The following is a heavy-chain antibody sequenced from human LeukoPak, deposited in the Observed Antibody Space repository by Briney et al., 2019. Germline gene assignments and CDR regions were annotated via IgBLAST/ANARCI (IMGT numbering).Heavy chain of an antibody. Sequence: ASVKVSCKASGYTFTNYYIHWVRQAPGQGLEWMGLINPGGDNTDYAQNFQGRVTMTRDTPTSTVYMGLSSLRSEDTAVYYCARIRDGYNDAYDIWGQGTMVTVSS. V-gene: IGHV1-46*01. D-gene: IGHD5-24*01. CDR1: GYTFTNYY. CDR3: ARIRDGYNDAYDI. J-gene: IGHJ3*02. CDR2: INPGGDNT.